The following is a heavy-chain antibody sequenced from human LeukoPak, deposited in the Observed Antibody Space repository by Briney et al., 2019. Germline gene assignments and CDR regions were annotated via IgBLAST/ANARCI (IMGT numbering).Heavy chain of an antibody. J-gene: IGHJ4*02. D-gene: IGHD3-22*01. V-gene: IGHV3-48*01. CDR3: AKGGSRYYDSSGYLYYFDY. CDR1: GFTFSSYS. CDR2: ISSSSSTI. Sequence: GGSLRLSCAASGFTFSSYSMNWVRKAPGKGLEWVSYISSSSSTIYYADSVKGRFTICRDNAKNTLYLQMNSLRAEDTAVYYCAKGGSRYYDSSGYLYYFDYWGQGTLVTVS.